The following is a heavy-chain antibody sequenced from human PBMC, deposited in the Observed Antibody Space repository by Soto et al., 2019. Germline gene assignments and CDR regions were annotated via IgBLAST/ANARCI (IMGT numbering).Heavy chain of an antibody. CDR2: ISGSGGST. V-gene: IGHV3-23*01. D-gene: IGHD2-15*01. Sequence: GGSLRLSSAASGFTLSSYAMSWVRQAPGKGLEWVSTISGSGGSTNYADSVKGRFTISRDNSKNTLYLQMNSLRAEDTALYYCAKGRCSSDSCYSSDYWGQGTLVTVSS. CDR1: GFTLSSYA. J-gene: IGHJ4*02. CDR3: AKGRCSSDSCYSSDY.